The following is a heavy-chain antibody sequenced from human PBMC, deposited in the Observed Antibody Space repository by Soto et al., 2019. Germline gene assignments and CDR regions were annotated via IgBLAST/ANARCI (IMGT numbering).Heavy chain of an antibody. D-gene: IGHD2-2*01. CDR3: ASAVVVPAATSYYYGMDV. V-gene: IGHV1-2*02. Sequence: ASVKVSCTASGDSFTGYYMHWVRQAPGQGLEWMGWINPNSGGTNYAQKFQGRVTMTRDTSISTAYMELSRLRSDDTAVYYCASAVVVPAATSYYYGMDVWGQGTTVTVS. J-gene: IGHJ6*02. CDR1: GDSFTGYY. CDR2: INPNSGGT.